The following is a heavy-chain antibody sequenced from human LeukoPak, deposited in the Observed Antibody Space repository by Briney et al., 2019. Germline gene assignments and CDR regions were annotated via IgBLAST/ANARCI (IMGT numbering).Heavy chain of an antibody. CDR3: ARRGGSLHFFDY. D-gene: IGHD2-15*01. Sequence: RGGSLKISCKGSGYSFTSYWIGWVRQMPGKGLEWMGIIYPGDSDTRYSPSFLGQVTISADKSTSTAYLQWNSVKASDTAMYYCARRGGSLHFFDYWGHGTLVTVSS. V-gene: IGHV5-51*01. CDR1: GYSFTSYW. J-gene: IGHJ4*01. CDR2: IYPGDSDT.